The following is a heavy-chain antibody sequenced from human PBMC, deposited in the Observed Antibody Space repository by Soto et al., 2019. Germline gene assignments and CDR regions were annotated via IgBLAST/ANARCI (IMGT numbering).Heavy chain of an antibody. V-gene: IGHV4-34*01. D-gene: IGHD2-8*01. Sequence: SETLSLTCAVYGGSFSGYYWSWIRQPPGKGLEWIGEINHSGSTNYNPSLKSRVTISVDTSKNQFSLKLSSVTAADTAVYYCAGEYDCTNGVCYTGLVDYWGQGTLVTVSS. CDR2: INHSGST. CDR1: GGSFSGYY. CDR3: AGEYDCTNGVCYTGLVDY. J-gene: IGHJ4*02.